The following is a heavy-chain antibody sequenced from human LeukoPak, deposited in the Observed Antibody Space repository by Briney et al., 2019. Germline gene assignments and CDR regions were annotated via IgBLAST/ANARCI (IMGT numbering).Heavy chain of an antibody. V-gene: IGHV3-23*01. Sequence: LSGGSLRLSCAASGFTFSSYTMTWVRQAPGKGLEWVSAISGSGGSTYYADSVKGRFTISRDNSKNTLYLQMNSLRAEDTAVYYSARVKGYSYGLYYFDYWGQGTLVTSST. D-gene: IGHD5-18*01. CDR1: GFTFSSYT. J-gene: IGHJ4*02. CDR3: ARVKGYSYGLYYFDY. CDR2: ISGSGGST.